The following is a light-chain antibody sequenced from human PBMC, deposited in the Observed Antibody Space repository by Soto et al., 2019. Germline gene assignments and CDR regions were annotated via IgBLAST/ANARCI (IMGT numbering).Light chain of an antibody. CDR1: SSDVGGYNY. V-gene: IGLV2-14*01. CDR2: EVS. Sequence: QSALTQPASVSGSPGQSITISCTGTSSDVGGYNYVSWYQQHPGKAPKLMIYEVSYRPSGVSNRFSGSKSANTASLTISGLQAEDEADYYCSSYASSSTWAFGGGTKLTVL. J-gene: IGLJ3*02. CDR3: SSYASSSTWA.